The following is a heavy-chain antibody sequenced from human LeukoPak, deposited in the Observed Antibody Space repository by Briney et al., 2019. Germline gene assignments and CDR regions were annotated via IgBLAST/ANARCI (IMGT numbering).Heavy chain of an antibody. D-gene: IGHD4-23*01. CDR2: IKQDGSEK. J-gene: IGHJ4*02. CDR1: GFTLSTYW. Sequence: GGSLRLSCSASGFTLSTYWMSWVRQAPGKGLEWVTNIKQDGSEKYYVDSVKGRFTISRDNAKNLLYLQMNTLRAEDTAVYYCARVRGDTGGNSDYWGQGTLVTVSS. V-gene: IGHV3-7*05. CDR3: ARVRGDTGGNSDY.